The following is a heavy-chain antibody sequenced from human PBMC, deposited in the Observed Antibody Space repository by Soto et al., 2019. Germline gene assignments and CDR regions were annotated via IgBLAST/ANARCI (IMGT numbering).Heavy chain of an antibody. CDR1: GGSISSGDYY. CDR2: IYYSGST. V-gene: IGHV4-30-4*01. CDR3: ARANMIYDFWNGYYTAYYGMDV. Sequence: SETLSLTCTVSGGSISSGDYYWSWIRQPPGKGLEWIGYIYYSGSTYYNPSLKSRVTISVDTSKNQFSLKLSSVTAADTAVYYCARANMIYDFWNGYYTAYYGMDVWGQGTTVTVSS. J-gene: IGHJ6*02. D-gene: IGHD3-3*01.